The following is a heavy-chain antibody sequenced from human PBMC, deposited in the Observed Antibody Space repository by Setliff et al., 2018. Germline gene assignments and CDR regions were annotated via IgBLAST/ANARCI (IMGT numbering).Heavy chain of an antibody. CDR2: IIPIFGTA. J-gene: IGHJ4*02. CDR3: ARDPRLWITFGGECLWDY. V-gene: IGHV1-69*06. Sequence: SVKVSCKASGGTFSSYAISWVRQAPGQGLEWMGRIIPIFGTANYAQKFQGRVTITADKSTSTAYMELSSLRSEDTAVYYCARDPRLWITFGGECLWDYWGQGTLVTVSS. CDR1: GGTFSSYA. D-gene: IGHD3-16*01.